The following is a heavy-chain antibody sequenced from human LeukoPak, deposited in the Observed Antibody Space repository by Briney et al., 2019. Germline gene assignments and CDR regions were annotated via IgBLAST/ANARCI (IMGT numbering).Heavy chain of an antibody. CDR2: IKQDGSVE. J-gene: IGHJ4*02. CDR3: ARDQASSVPLGLLDN. Sequence: GGSLRLSCAASGFIFGDYSMNWVRQAPGKGLEWVANIKQDGSVEYYVDSVRGRFTISGDNAKTSLYLQMNSLRAEDTAVYYCARDQASSVPLGLLDNWGQGTLVTVSS. D-gene: IGHD3-10*01. CDR1: GFIFGDYS. V-gene: IGHV3-7*01.